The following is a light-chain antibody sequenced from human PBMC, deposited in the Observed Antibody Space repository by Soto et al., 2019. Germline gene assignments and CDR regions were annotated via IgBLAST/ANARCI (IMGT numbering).Light chain of an antibody. CDR3: QSYDNSLSGPVV. V-gene: IGLV1-40*01. J-gene: IGLJ2*01. CDR1: SSNIGAGYD. Sequence: QSVLTQPPSVSGAPGQRVTISCIGSSSNIGAGYDVHWYQQLPGTAPKLLIYANTNRPSGVPERFSGSKSGTSASLAISGLQAEDEANYYCQSYDNSLSGPVVFGGGTKVTVL. CDR2: ANT.